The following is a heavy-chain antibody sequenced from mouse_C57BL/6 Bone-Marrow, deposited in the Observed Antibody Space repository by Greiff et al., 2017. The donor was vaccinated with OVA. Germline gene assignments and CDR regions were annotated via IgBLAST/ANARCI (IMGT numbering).Heavy chain of an antibody. Sequence: EVKLVESGGGLVQPGGSLKLSCAASGFTFSDYGMAWVRQAPRKGPEWVAFISNLAYSIYYADTVKGRFTISRENAKNTLYLEMSSLRSDDTAMYDCARQDYGSAWFAYWGQGTLVTVSA. CDR2: ISNLAYSI. J-gene: IGHJ3*01. CDR3: ARQDYGSAWFAY. D-gene: IGHD1-1*01. CDR1: GFTFSDYG. V-gene: IGHV5-15*01.